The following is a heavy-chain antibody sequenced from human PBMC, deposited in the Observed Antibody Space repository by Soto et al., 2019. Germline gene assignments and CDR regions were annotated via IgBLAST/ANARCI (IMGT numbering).Heavy chain of an antibody. CDR2: VSGSGDST. V-gene: IGHV3-23*01. CDR1: GFTFSNYA. Sequence: EVQLLESGGGLVQPGGSLRLSCAASGFTFSNYAMSWVRQAPGKGLEWVSAVSGSGDSTYYEDSSVKGRFTMSRDNSKNTLYLQMNSLRTEDTAVYYCAKWDSAMGYFDYWGQGTLVTVSS. J-gene: IGHJ4*02. D-gene: IGHD5-18*01. CDR3: AKWDSAMGYFDY.